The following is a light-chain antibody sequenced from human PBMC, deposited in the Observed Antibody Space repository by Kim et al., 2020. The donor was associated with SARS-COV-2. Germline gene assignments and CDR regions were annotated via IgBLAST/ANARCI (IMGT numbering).Light chain of an antibody. J-gene: IGKJ1*01. CDR3: QQFGSPPLT. V-gene: IGKV3-20*01. CDR2: GAS. Sequence: SPGERATLSCRASQSVSSRFFAWYQQRRRLAPRLLIYGASSRATSIPGRFSGSGSGTDFTLTISRLEPEDFADYYCQQFGSPPLTFGQGTKVDIK. CDR1: QSVSSRF.